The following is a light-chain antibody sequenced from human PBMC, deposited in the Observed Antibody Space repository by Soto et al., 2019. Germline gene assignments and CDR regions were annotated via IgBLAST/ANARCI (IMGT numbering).Light chain of an antibody. J-gene: IGLJ3*02. CDR3: QSYDSSLRGWV. Sequence: QSVLTQPPSVSGAPGQRVTISCTGRSSNIGAGYDVHWYQQLPGTAPKLLIDCNSNRPSGVPDRFSGSKSGTSASLAITGLQAEDEADYSCQSYDSSLRGWVFGGWTKLTVL. CDR2: CNS. V-gene: IGLV1-40*01. CDR1: SSNIGAGYD.